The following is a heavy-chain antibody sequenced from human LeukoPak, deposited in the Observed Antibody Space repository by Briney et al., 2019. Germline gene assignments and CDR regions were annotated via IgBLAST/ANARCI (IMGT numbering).Heavy chain of an antibody. V-gene: IGHV3-30*02. CDR1: GFTFSTYG. D-gene: IGHD1-26*01. CDR2: IRYDGSNK. J-gene: IGHJ4*02. CDR3: AKDRSYSGSYESGFDY. Sequence: HPGGSLRLSCAASGFTFSTYGMRWVRQAPGKGLEWVAFIRYDGSNKYYADSVKGRSTISRDNSKSTLYVQMDSLRPEDSAVYYCAKDRSYSGSYESGFDYWGQGILVTVPS.